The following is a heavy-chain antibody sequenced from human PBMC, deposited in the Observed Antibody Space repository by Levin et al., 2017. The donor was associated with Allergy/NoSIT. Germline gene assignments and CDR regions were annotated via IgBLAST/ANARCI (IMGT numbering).Heavy chain of an antibody. CDR3: AHRPRNIQDDSSGYLWSY. J-gene: IGHJ4*02. D-gene: IGHD3-22*01. Sequence: SGPTLVKPTQTLTLTCTFSGFSLSTSGVGVGWIRQPPGKALEWLALIYWDDDKRYSPSLKSRLTITKDTSKNQVVLTMTNMDPVDTATYYCAHRPRNIQDDSSGYLWSYWGQGTLVTVSS. CDR1: GFSLSTSGVG. V-gene: IGHV2-5*02. CDR2: IYWDDDK.